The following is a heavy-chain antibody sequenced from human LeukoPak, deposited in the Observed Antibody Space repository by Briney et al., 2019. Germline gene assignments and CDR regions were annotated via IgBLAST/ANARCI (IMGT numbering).Heavy chain of an antibody. J-gene: IGHJ5*02. CDR2: ISGSGGST. Sequence: GGSLRVSRAPSGFTLSSYALSWVRPAPRKGLEWVSAISGSGGSTYYAASVKGRFTISRDNSKNTLYLQMNSLRAEDTAVYYCAKYNTGYYDILTGYLWGFDPWGQGTLVTVSS. V-gene: IGHV3-23*01. CDR1: GFTLSSYA. CDR3: AKYNTGYYDILTGYLWGFDP. D-gene: IGHD3-9*01.